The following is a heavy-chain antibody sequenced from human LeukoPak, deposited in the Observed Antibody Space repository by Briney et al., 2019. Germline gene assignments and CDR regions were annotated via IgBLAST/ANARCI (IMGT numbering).Heavy chain of an antibody. J-gene: IGHJ4*02. Sequence: PGGSLRLSCAASGFTFSDYYMSWIRQAPGKGLEWVSYISSSGSTIYYADSVEGRFTISRDNAKNSLYLQMNSLRAEDTAVYYCARAYDAGADGILHYWGQGTLVTVSS. CDR3: ARAYDAGADGILHY. CDR2: ISSSGSTI. V-gene: IGHV3-11*04. D-gene: IGHD6-19*01. CDR1: GFTFSDYY.